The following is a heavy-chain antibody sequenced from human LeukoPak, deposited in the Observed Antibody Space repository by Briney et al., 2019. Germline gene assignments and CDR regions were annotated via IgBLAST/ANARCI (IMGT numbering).Heavy chain of an antibody. J-gene: IGHJ6*03. CDR1: GGTFSSYA. Sequence: SVKVSCKASGGTFSSYAISWVRQAPGQGLEWMGGIIPIFGTANYAQKFQGRVTITADESTSTAYMEPSSLRSEDTAVYYCARVLVVPAADHYYYYYMDVWGKGTTVTVSS. CDR2: IIPIFGTA. V-gene: IGHV1-69*01. D-gene: IGHD2-2*01. CDR3: ARVLVVPAADHYYYYYMDV.